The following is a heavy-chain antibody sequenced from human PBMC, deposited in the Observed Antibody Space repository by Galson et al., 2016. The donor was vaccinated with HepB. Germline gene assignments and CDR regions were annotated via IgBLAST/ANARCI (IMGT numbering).Heavy chain of an antibody. J-gene: IGHJ4*02. CDR1: GSSFTSYW. CDR2: IYPDDSDA. Sequence: QSGAEVKKPGESLKISCKGSGSSFTSYWIGWVRQLPGKGLEWMGIIYPDDSDARYSPSFQGQVTISADKSITTAYLQWSSLKASDTAMYYCARELDHSGSYVTAFDYWGQGTLVTVSS. V-gene: IGHV5-51*01. CDR3: ARELDHSGSYVTAFDY. D-gene: IGHD1-26*01.